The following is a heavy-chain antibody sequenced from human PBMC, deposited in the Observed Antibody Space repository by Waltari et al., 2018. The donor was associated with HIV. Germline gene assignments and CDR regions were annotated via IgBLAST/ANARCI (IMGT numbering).Heavy chain of an antibody. CDR2: IRSKTSGETR. CDR1: GFTFGDYA. Sequence: QLVESGGALIQPGRSLRLSCTASGFTFGDYAMNWVRQAPGTWLGWVGFIRSKTSGETREDAASVKGRFSISRDDSKGMVYLQMNSLRADDTALYYCVRDLAWRAFDVWGQGTMVTVSS. D-gene: IGHD3-3*01. J-gene: IGHJ3*01. CDR3: VRDLAWRAFDV. V-gene: IGHV3-49*04.